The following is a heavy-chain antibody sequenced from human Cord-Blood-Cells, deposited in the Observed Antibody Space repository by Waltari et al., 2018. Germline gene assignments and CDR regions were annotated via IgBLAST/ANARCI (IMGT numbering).Heavy chain of an antibody. CDR2: ISYDGSNK. J-gene: IGHJ2*01. Sequence: QVQLVESGGGVVQPGRSLRLSCAASGFTFSSYGMHWVRQAPGKGLEWVAVISYDGSNKYYADSVKGRFTISRDNSKNTLYLQMNSLRAEDTAVYYCAKDQNWYFDLWGRGTLVTVSS. CDR3: AKDQNWYFDL. V-gene: IGHV3-30*18. CDR1: GFTFSSYG.